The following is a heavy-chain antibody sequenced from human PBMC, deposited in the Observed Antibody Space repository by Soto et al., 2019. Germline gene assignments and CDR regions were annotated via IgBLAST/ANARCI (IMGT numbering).Heavy chain of an antibody. V-gene: IGHV4-34*01. D-gene: IGHD3-3*01. CDR3: ARRLITIFGVVLTHGMDV. CDR1: GGSFSGYY. CDR2: INHSGST. Sequence: SETLSLTCAVYGGSFSGYYWSWIRQPPGKGLEWIGEINHSGSTNYNPSLKSRVTISVDTSKNQFSLKLGSVTAADTAVYYCARRLITIFGVVLTHGMDVWGQGTTVTVSS. J-gene: IGHJ6*02.